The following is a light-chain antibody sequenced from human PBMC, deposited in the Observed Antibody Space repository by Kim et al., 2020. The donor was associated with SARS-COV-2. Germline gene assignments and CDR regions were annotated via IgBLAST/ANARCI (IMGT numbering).Light chain of an antibody. CDR3: QSYDSSLSGVV. Sequence: QRVTIAGTGSSTNIGAGYDVHWCQQLPGTAPKLLIYGNSNRPSGVPDRFSGSKSGTSASLAITGLQAEDEADYYCQSYDSSLSGVVFGGGTQLTVL. V-gene: IGLV1-40*01. CDR1: STNIGAGYD. J-gene: IGLJ2*01. CDR2: GNS.